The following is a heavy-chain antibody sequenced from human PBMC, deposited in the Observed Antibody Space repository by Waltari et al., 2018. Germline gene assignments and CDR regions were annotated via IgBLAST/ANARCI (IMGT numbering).Heavy chain of an antibody. CDR2: IYYSGST. Sequence: QVQLQESGPGLVKPSETLSLTCTVSGGSLSSHYWSWIRQPPGKGLEWIGYIYYSGSTNYNPSLKSRVTISVDTSKNQFSLKLSSVTAADTAVYYCARDIPPPSYGDYVDIWGQGTMVTVSS. CDR1: GGSLSSHY. V-gene: IGHV4-59*11. J-gene: IGHJ3*02. D-gene: IGHD4-17*01. CDR3: ARDIPPPSYGDYVDI.